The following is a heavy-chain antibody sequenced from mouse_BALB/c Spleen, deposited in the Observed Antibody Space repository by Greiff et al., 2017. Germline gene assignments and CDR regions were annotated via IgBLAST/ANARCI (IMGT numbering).Heavy chain of an antibody. V-gene: IGHV2-9-2*01. CDR1: GFSLTSYD. CDR3: ARNDGNDGAY. CDR2: IWTGGGT. Sequence: QVQLKESGPGLVAPSQSLSITCTVSGFSLTSYDISWIRQPPGKGLEWLGVIWTGGGTNYNSAFMSRLSISKDNSKSQVFLKMNSLQTDDTAMYYCARNDGNDGAYWGQGTLVTVSA. D-gene: IGHD2-2*01. J-gene: IGHJ3*01.